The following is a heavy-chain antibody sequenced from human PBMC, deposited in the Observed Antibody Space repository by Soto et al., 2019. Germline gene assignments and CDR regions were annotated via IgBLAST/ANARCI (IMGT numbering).Heavy chain of an antibody. V-gene: IGHV1-69*01. CDR2: IIPIFGTA. J-gene: IGHJ3*02. Sequence: QVQLVQSGAEVKKPGSSVKVSCKASGGTFSSYAISWVRQAPGQGLEWMGGIIPIFGTANYAQKFQGRVTITADESTSTAYTELSSLRSEDTAVYYCARDARVWRGSGYYLDAFDIWGQGTMVTVSS. CDR1: GGTFSSYA. CDR3: ARDARVWRGSGYYLDAFDI. D-gene: IGHD3-22*01.